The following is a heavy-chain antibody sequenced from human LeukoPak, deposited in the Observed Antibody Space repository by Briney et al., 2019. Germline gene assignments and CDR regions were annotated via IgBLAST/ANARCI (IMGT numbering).Heavy chain of an antibody. CDR2: IYYSGST. V-gene: IGHV4-30-4*07. D-gene: IGHD3-10*01. CDR3: ARDLTFGELGAFDI. CDR1: GGSISSGGYS. J-gene: IGHJ3*02. Sequence: SETLSLTCAVSGGSISSGGYSWSWIRQPPGKGLEWIGYIYYSGSTYYNPSLKSRVTISVDTSKNQFSLKLNSVTAADTAVYYCARDLTFGELGAFDIWGQGTMVTVSS.